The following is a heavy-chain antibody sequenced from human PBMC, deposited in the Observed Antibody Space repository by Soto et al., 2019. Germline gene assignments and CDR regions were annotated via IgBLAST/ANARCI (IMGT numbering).Heavy chain of an antibody. J-gene: IGHJ4*02. D-gene: IGHD1-26*01. CDR2: TYYRSKWYN. Sequence: SQTLSLTCAISGDSVSSSSVTWNWIRQSPSRGLEWLGRTYYRSKWYNDYAESVKSRITINPDTSKNQFSLHLNSVTPEDTAVYYCVRLKGNSWLAFWGQGTLVTVSS. V-gene: IGHV6-1*01. CDR1: GDSVSSSSVT. CDR3: VRLKGNSWLAF.